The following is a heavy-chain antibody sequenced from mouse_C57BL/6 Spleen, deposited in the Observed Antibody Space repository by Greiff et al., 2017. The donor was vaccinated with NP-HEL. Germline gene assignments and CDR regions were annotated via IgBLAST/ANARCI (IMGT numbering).Heavy chain of an antibody. V-gene: IGHV5-9*01. J-gene: IGHJ4*01. CDR1: GFTFSSYT. CDR2: ISGGGGNT. CDR3: ARHRESYYYAMDY. D-gene: IGHD3-1*01. Sequence: EVQGVESGGGLVKPGGSLKLSCAASGFTFSSYTMSWVRQTPEKRLEWVATISGGGGNTYYPDSVKGRFTISRDNAKNTLYLQMSSLRSEDTALYYCARHRESYYYAMDYWGQGTSVTVSS.